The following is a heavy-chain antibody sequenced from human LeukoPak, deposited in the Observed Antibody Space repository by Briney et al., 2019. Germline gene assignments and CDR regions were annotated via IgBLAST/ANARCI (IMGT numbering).Heavy chain of an antibody. CDR2: INQDGSDK. J-gene: IGHJ5*02. CDR3: ASFLSSGYYQTWYDP. Sequence: GGSLRLSCAASGFTFSSYWMSWVRQAPGKVLEWVAKINQDGSDKYYVDSVKGRFTISRDNAKNSLYLQMNSLRAEDMAVYYCASFLSSGYYQTWYDPWGQGTLVTVSS. CDR1: GFTFSSYW. V-gene: IGHV3-7*01. D-gene: IGHD3-22*01.